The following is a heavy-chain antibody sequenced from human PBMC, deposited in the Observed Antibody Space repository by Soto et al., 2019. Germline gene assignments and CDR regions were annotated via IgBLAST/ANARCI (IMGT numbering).Heavy chain of an antibody. CDR1: GGSISSGGYY. Sequence: QVQLQESGPGLVKPSQTLSLTCTVSGGSISSGGYYWSWIRQHPGKGLEWIGYIYYSGSTYYNPSLKSRVTISVATSKNQFSLKLSSVTAADTAVYYCARVSCSSTSCYTSYYGMDVWGQGTTVTVSS. V-gene: IGHV4-31*03. D-gene: IGHD2-2*02. J-gene: IGHJ6*02. CDR3: ARVSCSSTSCYTSYYGMDV. CDR2: IYYSGST.